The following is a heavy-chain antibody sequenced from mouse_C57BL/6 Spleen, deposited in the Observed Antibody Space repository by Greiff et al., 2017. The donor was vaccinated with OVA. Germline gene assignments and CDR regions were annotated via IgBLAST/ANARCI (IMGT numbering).Heavy chain of an antibody. Sequence: EVKLVESGPGLAKPSQTLSLTCSVTGYSITSDYWNWIRKFPGNKLEYMGYISYSGSTYYNPSLKSRISITRDTSKNQYYLQLNSVTTEDTATYYCARSLRQLWLQGYYAMDYWGQGTSVTVSA. V-gene: IGHV3-8*01. D-gene: IGHD3-2*01. CDR3: ARSLRQLWLQGYYAMDY. J-gene: IGHJ4*01. CDR2: ISYSGST. CDR1: GYSITSDY.